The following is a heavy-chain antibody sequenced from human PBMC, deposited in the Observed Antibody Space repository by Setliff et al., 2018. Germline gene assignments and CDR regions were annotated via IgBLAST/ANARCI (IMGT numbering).Heavy chain of an antibody. Sequence: SETLSLTCAVSGYSISSGYYWGWTRPPPGKGLEWSGIIYSCGSTYYNPSLRSRVTISVDTSKNQFSLKLSSVTAADTAVYYCARHASRYYDDSSGYYDYWGQGTLVTVSS. CDR1: GYSISSGYY. CDR2: IYSCGST. V-gene: IGHV4-38-2*01. CDR3: ARHASRYYDDSSGYYDY. D-gene: IGHD3-22*01. J-gene: IGHJ4*02.